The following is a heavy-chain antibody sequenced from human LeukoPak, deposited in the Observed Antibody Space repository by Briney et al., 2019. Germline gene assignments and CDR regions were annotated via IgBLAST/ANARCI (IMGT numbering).Heavy chain of an antibody. D-gene: IGHD3-3*01. Sequence: SETLSLTCAVYGGSFSGYYWSWIRQPPGKGLEWIGEVNHGGSTNYNPSLKSRLTISVDTSKNQFSLKLSSVTAADTAVYYCAREGLYYDFSAVYYRPYYFAFWGKGTLVTV. CDR1: GGSFSGYY. CDR3: AREGLYYDFSAVYYRPYYFAF. CDR2: VNHGGST. J-gene: IGHJ4*02. V-gene: IGHV4-34*01.